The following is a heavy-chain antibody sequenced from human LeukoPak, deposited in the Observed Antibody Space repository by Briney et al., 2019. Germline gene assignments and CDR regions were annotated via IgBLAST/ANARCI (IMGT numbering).Heavy chain of an antibody. CDR3: ARGIAAAGSATNWFDP. CDR2: IYYSGST. Sequence: SETLSLTCTVSGGSISSYYWGWIRQPPGMGLEWIGSIYYSGSTYYNPSLKSRVTISIDTSKSQFSLKLSSVTAADTAVYYCARGIAAAGSATNWFDPWGQGTLVTVSS. CDR1: GGSISSYY. J-gene: IGHJ5*02. D-gene: IGHD6-13*01. V-gene: IGHV4-39*07.